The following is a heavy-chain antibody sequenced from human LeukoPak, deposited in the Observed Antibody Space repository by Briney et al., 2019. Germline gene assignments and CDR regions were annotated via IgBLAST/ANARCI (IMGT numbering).Heavy chain of an antibody. D-gene: IGHD1-1*01. CDR1: GFTFDDYG. Sequence: GGSLRLSCAASGFTFDDYGMSWVRQAPGKGLEWVSGINWNGGSTVYADSVKGRFTISRDNAKNSLYLQMNSLRAEDTALYHCARGGTTEGTGGSWFDPWGQGTLVTVSS. V-gene: IGHV3-20*01. J-gene: IGHJ5*02. CDR2: INWNGGST. CDR3: ARGGTTEGTGGSWFDP.